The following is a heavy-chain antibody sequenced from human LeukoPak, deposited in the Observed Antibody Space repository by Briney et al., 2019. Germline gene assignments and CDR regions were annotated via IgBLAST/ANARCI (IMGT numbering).Heavy chain of an antibody. CDR2: INHSGST. D-gene: IGHD3-16*01. Sequence: SSETLSLTCAVYGGSFSGYYWSWIRQPPGKGLEWIGEINHSGSTNYNPSLKSRVTISVDTSKNQFSLKLSSVTAADTAVYYCVSNTPLGGSYYFDYWGQGTLATVSS. J-gene: IGHJ4*02. CDR3: VSNTPLGGSYYFDY. CDR1: GGSFSGYY. V-gene: IGHV4-34*01.